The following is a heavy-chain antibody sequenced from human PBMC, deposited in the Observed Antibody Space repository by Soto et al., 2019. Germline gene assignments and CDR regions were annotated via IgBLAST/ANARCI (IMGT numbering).Heavy chain of an antibody. CDR2: ISAHNGNT. Sequence: QVHLVQSGAEVKKPGASVKVSCKGSGYTFTSYGITWVRQAPGQGLEWMGWISAHNGNTDYAQKLQGRVTMTTDTTTSTAYLELRSLRSADTAVYYCARDLPTMDVWGQGTTVTVSS. CDR3: ARDLPTMDV. CDR1: GYTFTSYG. V-gene: IGHV1-18*01. J-gene: IGHJ6*02.